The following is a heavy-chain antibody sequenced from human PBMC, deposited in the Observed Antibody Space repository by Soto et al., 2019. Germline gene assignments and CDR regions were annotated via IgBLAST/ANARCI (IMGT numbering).Heavy chain of an antibody. J-gene: IGHJ4*02. CDR2: ISAHNGNT. CDR3: ARGRDGDY. V-gene: IGHV1-18*01. D-gene: IGHD6-6*01. CDR1: GYAFTTYG. Sequence: QVHLVQSGAEVKKPGASVKVSCQGSGYAFTTYGITWVRQAPGQGLEWMGWISAHNGNTNYAQKLQGRVTVTRDTSTRTAYMELSSLRYDDTAVYYCARGRDGDYWGQGALVTVSS.